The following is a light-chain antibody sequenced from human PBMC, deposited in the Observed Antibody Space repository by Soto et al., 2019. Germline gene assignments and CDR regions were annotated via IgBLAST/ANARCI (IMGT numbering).Light chain of an antibody. CDR2: DVS. CDR3: QKYNGAPRT. V-gene: IGKV1-27*01. Sequence: DIQMTQSPSSLSASVGDRVTIACRASQNITNYLAWYQQKPGEVPKLLIYDVSTLQSGVPSRFSGGGSGTDFTLTISGLQPEDVGTYYCQKYNGAPRTFGQGTKVEIK. CDR1: QNITNY. J-gene: IGKJ1*01.